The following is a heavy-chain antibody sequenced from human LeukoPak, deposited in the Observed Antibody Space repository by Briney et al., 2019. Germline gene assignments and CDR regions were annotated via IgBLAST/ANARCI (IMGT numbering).Heavy chain of an antibody. D-gene: IGHD6-19*01. CDR2: ISGSGEAT. V-gene: IGHV3-23*01. CDR3: AKGVGAVAGKVDN. J-gene: IGHJ4*02. CDR1: GFTFRSCA. Sequence: GGSLRLSCVASGFTFRSCAMSWVRQAPGKGLEWVSVISGSGEATYYADSVKGRFTISRDNSKNTLYLQMNSLRADDTAIFFCAKGVGAVAGKVDNWGQGTLVTVSS.